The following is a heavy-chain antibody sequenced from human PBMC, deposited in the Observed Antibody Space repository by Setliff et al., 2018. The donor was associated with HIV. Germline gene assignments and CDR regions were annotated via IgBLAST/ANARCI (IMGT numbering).Heavy chain of an antibody. CDR3: ASALANWVGRRAFDI. CDR2: VDHSGST. CDR1: DGSFSGYY. D-gene: IGHD1-1*01. J-gene: IGHJ3*02. Sequence: KASETLSLTCAVYDGSFSGYYWSWIRQPPGKGLEWTGEVDHSGSTNYNPSLKSRVTISVDTSKKQFLLRLSSVTASDTAVYFCASALANWVGRRAFDIWGQGTMVTVSS. V-gene: IGHV4-34*01.